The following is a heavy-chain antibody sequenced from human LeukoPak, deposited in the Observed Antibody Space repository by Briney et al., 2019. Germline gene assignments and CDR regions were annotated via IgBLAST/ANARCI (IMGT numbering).Heavy chain of an antibody. V-gene: IGHV4-4*02. Sequence: PSETLSLTCAVSGGSISSSNWWSWVRQPPGKGLEWIGEIYHSGSTNYNPSLKSRVTISVDKSKNQFSLKLSSVTAADTAVYYCARVRSSGWGKGFDYWGQGTLVTVSS. CDR1: GGSISSSNW. CDR3: ARVRSSGWGKGFDY. J-gene: IGHJ4*02. CDR2: IYHSGST. D-gene: IGHD6-19*01.